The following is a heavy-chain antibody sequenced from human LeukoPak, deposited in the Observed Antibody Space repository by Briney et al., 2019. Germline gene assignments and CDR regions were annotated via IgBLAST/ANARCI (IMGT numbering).Heavy chain of an antibody. J-gene: IGHJ4*02. Sequence: SETLSLTFTVSGGSISSYYWSWIRQPPGKGLEWIGYIYYSGSTNYNPSLKSRVTISVDTSKNQFSLKLSSVTAADTAVYYCARHRPRSYYDSSGYPVGFDYWGQGTLVTVSS. CDR2: IYYSGST. D-gene: IGHD3-22*01. CDR3: ARHRPRSYYDSSGYPVGFDY. CDR1: GGSISSYY. V-gene: IGHV4-59*08.